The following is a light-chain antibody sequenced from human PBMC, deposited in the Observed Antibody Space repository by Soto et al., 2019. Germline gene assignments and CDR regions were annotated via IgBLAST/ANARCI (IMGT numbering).Light chain of an antibody. CDR2: GAS. J-gene: IGKJ1*01. CDR1: QSVSSSY. CDR3: QQYGSSLWT. V-gene: IGKV3-20*01. Sequence: EIVLTQSPGTLSLSPGERATLSCRASQSVSSSYLAWYQQKPGQPPRLLIYGASSRATGIPDRISGSGSGTDFTLTISRLEPEDFAVYYCQQYGSSLWTFDQGTKVEIK.